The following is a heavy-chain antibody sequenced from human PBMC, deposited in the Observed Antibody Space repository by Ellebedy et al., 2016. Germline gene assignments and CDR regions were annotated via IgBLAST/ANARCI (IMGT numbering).Heavy chain of an antibody. CDR2: ISNPGTAI. CDR1: GFTFSRYG. J-gene: IGHJ5*02. Sequence: GESLKISCAASGFTFSRYGMTWVRQAPGKGLEWISFISNPGTAIYYAASVKGRFTVSRDNSKNTLYLQMNSLRAEDTAVYYCARGRWFDPWGQGTLVTVSS. CDR3: ARGRWFDP. V-gene: IGHV3-48*01.